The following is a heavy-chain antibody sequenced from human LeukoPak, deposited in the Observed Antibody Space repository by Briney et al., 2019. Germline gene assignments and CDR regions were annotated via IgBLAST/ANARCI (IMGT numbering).Heavy chain of an antibody. CDR3: AGGPKQWLDY. V-gene: IGHV1-69*05. CDR2: IIPIFGTA. Sequence: SVKVSCNASGGTFSSYAISWVRQAPGQGHEWMGGIIPIFGTANYAQKFPGRVTITTDESTSTAYMELSSLRAEDTAVYYCAGGPKQWLDYWGQGTLVTVAS. D-gene: IGHD6-19*01. J-gene: IGHJ4*02. CDR1: GGTFSSYA.